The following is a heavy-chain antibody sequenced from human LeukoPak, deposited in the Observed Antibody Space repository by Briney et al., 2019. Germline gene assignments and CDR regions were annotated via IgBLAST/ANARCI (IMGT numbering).Heavy chain of an antibody. D-gene: IGHD7-27*01. CDR1: GGSFSGYY. Sequence: PSETLSLTCAVYGGSFSGYYWSWIRQPPGKGLEWIGEINHSGSTNYNPSLKSRVTISVDTSKNQFSLKLSSETAADTAVYYCARGWVFDYWGQGTLVTVSS. CDR2: INHSGST. J-gene: IGHJ4*02. CDR3: ARGWVFDY. V-gene: IGHV4-34*01.